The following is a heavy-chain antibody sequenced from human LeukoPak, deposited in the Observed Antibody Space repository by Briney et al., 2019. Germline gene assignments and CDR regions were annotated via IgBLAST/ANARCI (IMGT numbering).Heavy chain of an antibody. CDR1: GGSIGSYS. CDR3: ARLKARDAFDI. V-gene: IGHV4-59*08. Sequence: PSETLSLTCTVSGGSIGSYSWNWIRQSPGTGLEWIGDVYYSGSTMYNPSLRSRVTISVDTSKNQFSLKLSSVTAADTAVYYCARLKARDAFDIWGQGTMATVSS. CDR2: VYYSGST. J-gene: IGHJ3*02.